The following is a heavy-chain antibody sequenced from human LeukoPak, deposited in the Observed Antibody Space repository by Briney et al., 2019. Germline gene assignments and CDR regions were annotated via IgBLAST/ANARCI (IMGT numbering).Heavy chain of an antibody. V-gene: IGHV3-21*01. D-gene: IGHD1-1*01. Sequence: GGSLRLSCAASGVTFSSYSMNWVRQAPGKGLEWVSSISSSSSYIYYADSVKGRFTISRDNAKNPLYLQMNSLRAEDTAVYYCAREDNWNFNNWFDPWGQGTLVTVSS. CDR1: GVTFSSYS. CDR2: ISSSSSYI. CDR3: AREDNWNFNNWFDP. J-gene: IGHJ5*02.